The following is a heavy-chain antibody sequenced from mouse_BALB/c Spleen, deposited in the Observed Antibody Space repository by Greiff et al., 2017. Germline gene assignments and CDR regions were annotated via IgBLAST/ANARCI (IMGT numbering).Heavy chain of an antibody. CDR2: INPNNGGT. CDR1: GYTFTDYN. J-gene: IGHJ1*01. Sequence: EVQLQQSGPELVKPGASVKISCKASGYTFTDYNMDWVKQSHGKSLEWIGDINPNNGGTIYNQKFKGKATLTVDKSSSTAYMELRSLTSEDTAVYYCARPLTGTSWYFDVWGAGTTVTVSS. V-gene: IGHV1-18*01. CDR3: ARPLTGTSWYFDV. D-gene: IGHD4-1*01.